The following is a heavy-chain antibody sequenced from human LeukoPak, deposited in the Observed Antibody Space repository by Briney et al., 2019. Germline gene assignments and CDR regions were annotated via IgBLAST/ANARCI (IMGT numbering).Heavy chain of an antibody. CDR2: ISYDGSNK. D-gene: IGHD1-26*01. Sequence: PGRSLRLSCAASGFTFSSYAMHWVRQAPGKGLEGVAVISYDGSNKYYADSVKGRFTISRDNSKNTLYLQMNSLRAEDTAVYYCARDSGSYLAGFDYWGQGTLVTVSS. CDR3: ARDSGSYLAGFDY. J-gene: IGHJ4*02. CDR1: GFTFSSYA. V-gene: IGHV3-30-3*01.